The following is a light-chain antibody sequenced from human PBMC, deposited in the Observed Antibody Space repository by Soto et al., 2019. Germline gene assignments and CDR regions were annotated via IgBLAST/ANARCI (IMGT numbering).Light chain of an antibody. CDR3: FSHRGGDSHV. CDR2: GVT. CDR1: ISDVGAYNY. J-gene: IGLJ1*01. Sequence: QSALTQPASVSGSPGQSITISCTGTISDVGAYNYVSWYQQYPGKAPKLMIYGVTNRPSGVSNRFSGSKTGNTASLTISGLQAEDEADYYCFSHRGGDSHVFGTGTKVTVL. V-gene: IGLV2-14*01.